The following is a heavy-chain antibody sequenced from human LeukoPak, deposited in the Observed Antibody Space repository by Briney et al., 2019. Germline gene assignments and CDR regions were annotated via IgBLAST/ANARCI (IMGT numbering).Heavy chain of an antibody. Sequence: GGSLRLSCAASGFTFSSYGMHWVRQAPGKGLEWVAFVRYDGSDKYYADSVKGRFTISRDNSKNTLYLQMNSLRADDTAVYYCATPTLGSDSSGLDSWGQGTLVTVSS. J-gene: IGHJ4*02. V-gene: IGHV3-30*02. CDR1: GFTFSSYG. CDR3: ATPTLGSDSSGLDS. D-gene: IGHD3-22*01. CDR2: VRYDGSDK.